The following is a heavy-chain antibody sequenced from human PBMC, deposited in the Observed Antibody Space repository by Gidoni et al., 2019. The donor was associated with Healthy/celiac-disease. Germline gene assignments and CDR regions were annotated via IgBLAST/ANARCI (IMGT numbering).Heavy chain of an antibody. V-gene: IGHV1-69*01. Sequence: QVQLVQSGAEVKKPGSSVKVSCKASGGTFSSYAISWVRQAPGQGLEWMGGIIPIFGTANYAQKFQGRVTITADESTSTAYMELSSLRSEDTAVYYRAACSSTSCYGYYYYYMDVWGKGTTVTVSS. D-gene: IGHD2-2*01. CDR2: IIPIFGTA. CDR3: AACSSTSCYGYYYYYMDV. J-gene: IGHJ6*03. CDR1: GGTFSSYA.